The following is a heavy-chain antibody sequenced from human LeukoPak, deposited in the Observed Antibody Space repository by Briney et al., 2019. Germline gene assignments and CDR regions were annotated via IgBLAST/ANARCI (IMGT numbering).Heavy chain of an antibody. Sequence: SVKVSCKASGGTFSSYAISWVRQAPGQGLEWMGGIIPIFGTANYAQKFQGRVTITADESTSTAYMELSGLRSEDTAVYYCARGVDLGLNYYDSSGYYTPFDYWGQGTLVTVSS. J-gene: IGHJ4*02. D-gene: IGHD3-22*01. CDR2: IIPIFGTA. V-gene: IGHV1-69*13. CDR3: ARGVDLGLNYYDSSGYYTPFDY. CDR1: GGTFSSYA.